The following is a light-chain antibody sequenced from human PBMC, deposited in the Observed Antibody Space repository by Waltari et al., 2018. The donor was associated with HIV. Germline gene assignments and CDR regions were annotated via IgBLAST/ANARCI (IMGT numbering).Light chain of an antibody. CDR1: EGIGFW. J-gene: IGKJ2*01. CDR2: DAS. CDR3: QQTYNFPLT. Sequence: DIQMTQSPRAVSASLGDRVTITGRASEGIGFWLAWYRQRPGEAPALLISDASTSGSGVPSRFSGSGSGTKFSLTINSLQREDAATYYCQQTYNFPLTFGPGTTL. V-gene: IGKV1-12*01.